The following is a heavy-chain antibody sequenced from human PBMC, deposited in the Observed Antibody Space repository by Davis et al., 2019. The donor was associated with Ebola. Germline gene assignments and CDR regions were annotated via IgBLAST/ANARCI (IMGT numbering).Heavy chain of an antibody. CDR2: ITPIFGKA. V-gene: IGHV1-69*13. Sequence: SVKVSCKASGYTFTGHYMHRVRQAPGQGPELMGGITPIFGKANDAQKFQGRVTITADESTSTAYMELRSLRSEDTAVYYCASTTTVTTRDAFGIWGQGTMVTVSS. CDR3: ASTTTVTTRDAFGI. D-gene: IGHD4-17*01. J-gene: IGHJ3*02. CDR1: GYTFTGHY.